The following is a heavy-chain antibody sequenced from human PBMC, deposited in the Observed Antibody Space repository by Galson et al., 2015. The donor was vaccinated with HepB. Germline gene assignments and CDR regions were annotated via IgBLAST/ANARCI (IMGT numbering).Heavy chain of an antibody. CDR3: ARKMVRGVISDY. Sequence: SLRLSCAASRFTFSSYAMHWVRQAPGKGLEWVAVISYDGSNKYYADSVKGRFTISRDNSKNTLYLQMNSLRAEDTAVYYCARKMVRGVISDYWGQGTLVTVSS. CDR2: ISYDGSNK. CDR1: RFTFSSYA. J-gene: IGHJ4*02. D-gene: IGHD3-10*01. V-gene: IGHV3-30*04.